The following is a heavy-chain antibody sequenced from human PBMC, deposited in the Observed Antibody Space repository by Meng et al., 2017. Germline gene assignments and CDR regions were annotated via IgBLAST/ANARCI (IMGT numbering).Heavy chain of an antibody. Sequence: ASVKVSCKASGYTFTGYYMHWVRQAPGQGLEWMGWINPNSGGTNYAQKFQGRVTMTRDTSISTAYMELSRLRSDDTAVYYCARGVVPAAIPAFDIWGQGTMVPSPQ. CDR1: GYTFTGYY. D-gene: IGHD2-2*01. CDR2: INPNSGGT. J-gene: IGHJ3*02. CDR3: ARGVVPAAIPAFDI. V-gene: IGHV1-2*02.